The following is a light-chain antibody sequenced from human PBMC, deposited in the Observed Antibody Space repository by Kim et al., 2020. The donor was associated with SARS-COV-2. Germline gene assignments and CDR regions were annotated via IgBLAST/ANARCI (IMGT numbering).Light chain of an antibody. CDR3: QQYKDWSLT. CDR1: QTISND. Sequence: EIVMTQSPATLSVFPGERATLSCRASQTISNDLAWYQQKPGQAPRLLIYGVSTRATGIPATFSGSGSGTEFTLTISSLQSEEFALYYCQQYKDWSLTFGGGTKVDIK. J-gene: IGKJ4*01. V-gene: IGKV3-15*01. CDR2: GVS.